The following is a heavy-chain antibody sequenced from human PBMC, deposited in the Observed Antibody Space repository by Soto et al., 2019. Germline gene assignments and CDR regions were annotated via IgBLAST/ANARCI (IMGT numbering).Heavy chain of an antibody. D-gene: IGHD3-16*01. CDR3: ARGGGGAALADFDY. J-gene: IGHJ4*02. CDR1: GFTFSNHA. V-gene: IGHV3-64*02. Sequence: GGSLRLSCAASGFTFSNHAMHWVRQAPGKGLECISTINTNGGSTYYADSVKGRFTISRDNSKNTLYLQMGSLRADDMAIYYCARGGGGAALADFDYWGQGALVTVPS. CDR2: INTNGGST.